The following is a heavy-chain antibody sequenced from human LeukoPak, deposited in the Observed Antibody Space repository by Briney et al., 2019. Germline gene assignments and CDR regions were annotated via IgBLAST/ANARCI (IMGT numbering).Heavy chain of an antibody. D-gene: IGHD5-12*01. CDR3: AKPVDIVATDPGQNWFDP. J-gene: IGHJ5*02. CDR2: IRYDGSNK. V-gene: IGHV3-30*02. Sequence: GGSLRLYCAASGFTFSSYGMHWVRQAPGKGLEWVAFIRYDGSNKYYADSVKGRFTISRDNSKNTLYLQMNSLRAEDTAVYYCAKPVDIVATDPGQNWFDPWGQGTLVTVSS. CDR1: GFTFSSYG.